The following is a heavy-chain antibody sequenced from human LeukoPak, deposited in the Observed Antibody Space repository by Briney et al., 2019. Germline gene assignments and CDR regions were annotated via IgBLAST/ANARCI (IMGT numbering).Heavy chain of an antibody. CDR1: GLIFSSYG. CDR2: IWYDGSNK. V-gene: IGHV3-33*01. D-gene: IGHD3-9*01. CDR3: ARTMRSILTGYYSLDY. J-gene: IGHJ4*02. Sequence: GGSLRLSCAASGLIFSSYGMHWVGQAPGKGLAWVAVIWYDGSNKYYADSVKGRFTISRDNSKNTLYLQMISLRTQDTAVYYLARTMRSILTGYYSLDYWGQGTLVTVSS.